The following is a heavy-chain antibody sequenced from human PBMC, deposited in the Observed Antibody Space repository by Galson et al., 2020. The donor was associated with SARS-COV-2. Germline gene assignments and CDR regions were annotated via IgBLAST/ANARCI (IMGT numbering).Heavy chain of an antibody. J-gene: IGHJ4*02. V-gene: IGHV4-34*01. Sequence: SQASETLSLTCALYGGSFSDHYWSWIRQPQGRGLEWIGEINHRGSTSYNPSLGSRVRISLDASKKQFSLRLSSVTAADSGRYYCARGTRDITMIVVVMTAVSCHFDLWGQGSLVTVSS. CDR3: ARGTRDITMIVVVMTAVSCHFDL. CDR1: GGSFSDHY. CDR2: INHRGST. D-gene: IGHD3-22*01.